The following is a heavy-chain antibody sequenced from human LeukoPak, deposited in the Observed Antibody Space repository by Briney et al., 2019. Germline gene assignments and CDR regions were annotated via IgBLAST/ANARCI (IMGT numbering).Heavy chain of an antibody. J-gene: IGHJ5*02. D-gene: IGHD3-10*01. Sequence: PGGSLRLSCAASGFTFSSYSMNWVRQAPGKGLEWVSCISSSSSTIYCADSVKGRFTISRDNAKNSLYLQMNSLRAEDTAVYYCARDWSFPAGSGSYYWFDPWGQGTLVTVSS. CDR2: ISSSSSTI. CDR3: ARDWSFPAGSGSYYWFDP. CDR1: GFTFSSYS. V-gene: IGHV3-48*01.